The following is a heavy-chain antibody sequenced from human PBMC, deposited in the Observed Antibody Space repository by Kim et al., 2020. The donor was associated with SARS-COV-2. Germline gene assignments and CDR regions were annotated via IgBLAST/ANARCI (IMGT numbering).Heavy chain of an antibody. D-gene: IGHD2-21*02. J-gene: IGHJ4*02. Sequence: ASVKGRLTISRDNSQNTLYLQMNSLRAEDTAVYYCAKEHCGGDCYSAFDYWGQGTLVTVSS. CDR3: AKEHCGGDCYSAFDY. V-gene: IGHV3-23*01.